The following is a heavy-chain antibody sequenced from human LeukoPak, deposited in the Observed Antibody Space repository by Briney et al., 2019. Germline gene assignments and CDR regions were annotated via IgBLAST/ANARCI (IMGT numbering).Heavy chain of an antibody. Sequence: PGRSLRLSCAASGFTFSSYEMNWVRQAPGKGLEWVSYISSSGSTIYYAASVKGRFTISRDNAKNSLYLQMNSLRAEDTAVYYCARDGKGRNRIGYYFDYWGQGTLVTVSS. CDR3: ARDGKGRNRIGYYFDY. D-gene: IGHD3-10*01. J-gene: IGHJ4*02. CDR1: GFTFSSYE. CDR2: ISSSGSTI. V-gene: IGHV3-48*03.